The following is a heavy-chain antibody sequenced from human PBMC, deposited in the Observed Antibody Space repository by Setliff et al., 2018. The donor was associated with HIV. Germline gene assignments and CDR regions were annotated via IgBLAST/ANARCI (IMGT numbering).Heavy chain of an antibody. J-gene: IGHJ5*01. CDR3: ARDRRSIFGVDTKNWFDS. Sequence: PSETLSLTCTVSGASMSGHYWTWIRQPPGKGLEWIGEVNHSGTTNYNTSLKSRVTISGDTSKKPSSLKLSSVTAADTAVYYCARDRRSIFGVDTKNWFDSWGQGTLVTVSS. D-gene: IGHD3-3*01. V-gene: IGHV4-34*01. CDR2: VNHSGTT. CDR1: GASMSGHY.